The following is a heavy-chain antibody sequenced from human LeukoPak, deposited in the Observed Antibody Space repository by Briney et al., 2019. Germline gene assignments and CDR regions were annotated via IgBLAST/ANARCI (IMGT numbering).Heavy chain of an antibody. V-gene: IGHV4-38-2*01. D-gene: IGHD3-10*01. Sequence: SETLSLTCGVSGFSISRSYYWPWIRQPPGKGLEWIGTIYHIGSTYYSPSLGSRVTMSVDTSKNEFSLNLKSVAAADTAVYYCARAGWIITSGIDYWGQGALVTVSS. CDR3: ARAGWIITSGIDY. CDR1: GFSISRSYY. CDR2: IYHIGST. J-gene: IGHJ4*02.